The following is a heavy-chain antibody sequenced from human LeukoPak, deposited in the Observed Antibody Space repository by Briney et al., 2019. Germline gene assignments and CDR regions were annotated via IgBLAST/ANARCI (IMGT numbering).Heavy chain of an antibody. J-gene: IGHJ3*02. Sequence: ASVKVSCKASGGTFSSYAISWVRQAPGQGLEWMGGIIPIFGTANYAQKFQGRVTITADKSTSTAYMELSSLRSEDTAVYYCARGGGYSGYDFGHDAFDIWGQGTMVTVSS. CDR3: ARGGGYSGYDFGHDAFDI. CDR1: GGTFSSYA. V-gene: IGHV1-69*06. CDR2: IIPIFGTA. D-gene: IGHD5-12*01.